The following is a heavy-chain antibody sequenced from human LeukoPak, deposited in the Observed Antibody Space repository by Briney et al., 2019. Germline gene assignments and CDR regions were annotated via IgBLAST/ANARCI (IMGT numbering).Heavy chain of an antibody. V-gene: IGHV3-7*04. CDR2: IKQDGSKK. CDR3: TRVGYIDEGIDY. J-gene: IGHJ4*02. Sequence: GGSLRLSCVASGFPFSSYWMTWVRLAPGKGLEWVANIKQDGSKKSYVDSVKGRFTISRDNAKNSLYLQMNSLRAEDTAIYYCTRVGYIDEGIDYWGQGTLVTVSS. CDR1: GFPFSSYW. D-gene: IGHD5-24*01.